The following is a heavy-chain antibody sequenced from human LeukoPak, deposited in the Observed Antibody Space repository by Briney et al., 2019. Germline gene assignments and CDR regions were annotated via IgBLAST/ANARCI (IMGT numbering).Heavy chain of an antibody. Sequence: GGPLRLSCAASGFTFSSYWMHWVRQAPGKGLVWVSRINSDGSSTSYADSVKGRFTISRDNSKDTLYLQMSSVRVDDTAVYYCARDRGRYYDSRGFYWGYYFDSWGQGILVTVST. D-gene: IGHD3-22*01. CDR1: GFTFSSYW. V-gene: IGHV3-74*01. CDR3: ARDRGRYYDSRGFYWGYYFDS. J-gene: IGHJ4*02. CDR2: INSDGSST.